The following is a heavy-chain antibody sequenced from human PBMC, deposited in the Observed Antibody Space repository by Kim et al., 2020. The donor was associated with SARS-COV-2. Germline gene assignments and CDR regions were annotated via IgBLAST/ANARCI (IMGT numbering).Heavy chain of an antibody. CDR2: INHNGST. CDR3: ASVVWFGESLYYYYGMDV. D-gene: IGHD3-10*01. V-gene: IGHV4-34*01. J-gene: IGHJ6*02. CDR1: GGSFSGYC. Sequence: SETLSLTCTVSGGSFSGYCWNWIRQPPGTGLEWMGDINHNGSTNYNPSLKSRVTISIDTSTNQISLKLSSVTAAGTDVYYCASVVWFGESLYYYYGMDVWGQGTPVTVSS.